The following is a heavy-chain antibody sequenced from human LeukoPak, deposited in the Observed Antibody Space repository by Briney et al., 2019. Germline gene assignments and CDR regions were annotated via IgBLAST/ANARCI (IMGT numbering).Heavy chain of an antibody. Sequence: SQTLSLTCTVSGGSISSGSYYWSWIRQPAGKGLGWIGRIYTSGSTNYNPSLKSRVTISVDTSKNQFSLKLSSVTAADTAVYYCARERSSGWYFAFDIGGQGTMVTVSS. J-gene: IGHJ3*02. CDR3: ARERSSGWYFAFDI. V-gene: IGHV4-61*02. CDR1: GGSISSGSYY. CDR2: IYTSGST. D-gene: IGHD6-19*01.